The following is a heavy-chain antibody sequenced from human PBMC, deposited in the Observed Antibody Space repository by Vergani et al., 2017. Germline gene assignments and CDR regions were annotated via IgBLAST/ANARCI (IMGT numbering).Heavy chain of an antibody. V-gene: IGHV3-30*02. CDR1: GFTLSNYD. CDR3: ATHFRRWSIDY. J-gene: IGHJ4*02. CDR2: IQFDGSNQ. D-gene: IGHD3-3*01. Sequence: QVQLVESGGGVVQRGGSLRLSCATSGFTLSNYDMQWIRQGPGKGLEFVAFIQFDGSNQYYADSVKGRFTLSRDFSKNTLYLQMNSLRTDDTATYYCATHFRRWSIDYWGQGTQVIVSS.